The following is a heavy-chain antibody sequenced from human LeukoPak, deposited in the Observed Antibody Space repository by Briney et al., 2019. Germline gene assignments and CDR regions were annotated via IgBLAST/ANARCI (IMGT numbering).Heavy chain of an antibody. CDR3: ARMVSSSHNFDY. D-gene: IGHD6-13*01. Sequence: GASLQISCKGSGYSFTSYWIGWVRQLPGKGLEWMGIIYPGDSDTRYSPSFQGQVTISADKSISTAYLQWSSLKASDTAMYYCARMVSSSHNFDYWGQGTLVTVSS. CDR2: IYPGDSDT. CDR1: GYSFTSYW. V-gene: IGHV5-51*01. J-gene: IGHJ4*02.